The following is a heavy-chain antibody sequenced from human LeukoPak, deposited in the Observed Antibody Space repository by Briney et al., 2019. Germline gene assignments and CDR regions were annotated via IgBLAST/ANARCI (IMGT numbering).Heavy chain of an antibody. V-gene: IGHV3-23*01. CDR1: GFTFSNYA. CDR3: AKGISTPDY. J-gene: IGHJ4*02. CDR2: ISGGGGST. D-gene: IGHD2-2*01. Sequence: PGGSLRLSCAASGFTFSNYAMSWVRQAPGKGLEWVSGISGGGGSTYYADSVKGRFTISRDNSKNTLDLQMNSLRAGDSAIYYCAKGISTPDYRGQGTLVTVSS.